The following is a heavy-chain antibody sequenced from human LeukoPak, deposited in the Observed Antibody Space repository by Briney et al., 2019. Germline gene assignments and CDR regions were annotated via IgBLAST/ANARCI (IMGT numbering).Heavy chain of an antibody. J-gene: IGHJ5*02. CDR3: ARLGCSYGLNWFDP. CDR1: GGSISSGDYY. D-gene: IGHD5-18*01. CDR2: IYYSGST. Sequence: TSETLSLTCTVSGGSISSGDYYWSWIRQPPGKGLEWIGYIYYSGSTYYNPSLKSRVTISVDTSKNQFSLKLSSVTAADTAVYYCARLGCSYGLNWFDPWGQGTLVTVSS. V-gene: IGHV4-30-4*01.